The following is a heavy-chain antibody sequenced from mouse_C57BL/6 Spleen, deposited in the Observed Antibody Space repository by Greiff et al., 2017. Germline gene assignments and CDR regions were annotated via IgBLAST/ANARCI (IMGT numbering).Heavy chain of an antibody. J-gene: IGHJ2*01. CDR3: ARGIYYEYGEDY. Sequence: QVQLQQPGAELVRPGSSVKLSCKASGYTFTSYWMHWVKQRPIQGLEWIGNIDPSDSETPDNQKFKDKATLTVDKSSSTAYMQLSSLTSEDSAVYYSARGIYYEYGEDYWGEGTTLTVSS. D-gene: IGHD2-4*01. CDR2: IDPSDSET. CDR1: GYTFTSYW. V-gene: IGHV1-52*01.